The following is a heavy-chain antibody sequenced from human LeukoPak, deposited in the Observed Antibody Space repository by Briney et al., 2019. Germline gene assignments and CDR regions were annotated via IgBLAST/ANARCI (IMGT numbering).Heavy chain of an antibody. CDR3: AKVAVAGTKVYYFDY. V-gene: IGHV3-43D*04. Sequence: TGGSLRLSCAASGFTFDDYAMHWVRQAPGKGLEWVSLISWDGGSTYYADFVKGRFTISRDNSKNSLYLQMNSLRAEDTALYYCAKVAVAGTKVYYFDYWGQGTLVTVSS. CDR2: ISWDGGST. D-gene: IGHD6-19*01. J-gene: IGHJ4*02. CDR1: GFTFDDYA.